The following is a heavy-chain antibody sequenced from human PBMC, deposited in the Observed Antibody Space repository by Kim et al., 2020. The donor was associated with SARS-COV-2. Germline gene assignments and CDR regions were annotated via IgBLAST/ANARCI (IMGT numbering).Heavy chain of an antibody. Sequence: GGSLRLSCAGSGFTFSSFAINWVRQAPGKGLEWVASVSGNGASTYSADSVKGRFTISRDSSKSTVFLQMNHLRVEDTAVYFCAREASSSGLFGYALDVWGQGATVTVSS. D-gene: IGHD3-10*02. V-gene: IGHV3-23*01. CDR1: GFTFSSFA. CDR3: AREASSSGLFGYALDV. J-gene: IGHJ6*02. CDR2: VSGNGAST.